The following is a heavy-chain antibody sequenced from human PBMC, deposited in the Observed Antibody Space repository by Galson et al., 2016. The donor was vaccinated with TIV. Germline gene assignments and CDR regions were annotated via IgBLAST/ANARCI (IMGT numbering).Heavy chain of an antibody. J-gene: IGHJ6*02. CDR1: GATFNKYA. D-gene: IGHD4-17*01. CDR3: ARGFGDTYYYYFGMDV. V-gene: IGHV1-69*13. Sequence: SVKVSCKASGATFNKYAISWVRQAPGQGLEWMGGIIPIFGTANYAQKFQGRVTITADEFPSAAYMELNSLRSEDTAVYYRARGFGDTYYYYFGMDVWGQGTTVTVSS. CDR2: IIPIFGTA.